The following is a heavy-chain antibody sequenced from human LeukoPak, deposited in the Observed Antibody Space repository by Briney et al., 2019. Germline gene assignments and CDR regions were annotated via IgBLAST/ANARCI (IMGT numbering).Heavy chain of an antibody. D-gene: IGHD3-10*01. CDR3: ARSPEKVYYYGLGSPVPTTFDY. CDR2: IYHSGST. CDR1: GYSISSGYY. Sequence: SETLSLTCAVSGYSISSGYYWGWIRQPPGKGLEWIGSIYHSGSTYYNPSLKSRVTISVDTSKNQFSLKLSSVTAADTAVYYCARSPEKVYYYGLGSPVPTTFDYWGQGTLVTVSS. J-gene: IGHJ4*02. V-gene: IGHV4-38-2*01.